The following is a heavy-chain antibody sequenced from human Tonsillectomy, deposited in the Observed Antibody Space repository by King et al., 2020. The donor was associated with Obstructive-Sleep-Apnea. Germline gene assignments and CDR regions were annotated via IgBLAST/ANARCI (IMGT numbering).Heavy chain of an antibody. CDR2: IIPIFGTP. D-gene: IGHD5-18*01. V-gene: IGHV1-69*01. J-gene: IGHJ5*02. Sequence: AQLVQSGAEVKKPGSSVMVSCKASGGAFISSALSWVRQAPGQGLEWMGGIIPIFGTPDYAQKVQGRVTITADEYTRTIYLELNSLRSEDTAVYYCARGVGSAMITAWLDPWGQGTLVSVSS. CDR1: GGAFISSA. CDR3: ARGVGSAMITAWLDP.